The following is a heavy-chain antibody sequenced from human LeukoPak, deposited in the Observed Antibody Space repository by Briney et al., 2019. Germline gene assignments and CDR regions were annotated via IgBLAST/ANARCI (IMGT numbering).Heavy chain of an antibody. CDR2: ISGSGGST. CDR1: GFTFSSYA. Sequence: GGSLRLSCAASGFTFSSYAMSWVRQAPGKGLKWVSAISGSGGSTYYADSVKGRFTISRDNSKNTLYLQMNSLRAEDTAVYYCAQSRYSGLEAWGQGTLVTVSS. D-gene: IGHD5-12*01. J-gene: IGHJ4*02. CDR3: AQSRYSGLEA. V-gene: IGHV3-23*01.